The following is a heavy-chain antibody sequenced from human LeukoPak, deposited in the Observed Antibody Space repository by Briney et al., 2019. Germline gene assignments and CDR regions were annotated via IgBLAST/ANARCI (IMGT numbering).Heavy chain of an antibody. D-gene: IGHD5-18*01. CDR3: ARHGLDTAMVTGSDY. CDR2: IYPGDSDT. J-gene: IGHJ4*02. CDR1: GYIFASYW. Sequence: GESLKISCKGSGYIFASYWIGWVRQMPGKGLEWMGIIYPGDSDTRYSPSFQGQVTISADKSISTAYLQWSSLKASDTAMYYCARHGLDTAMVTGSDYWGQGTLVTVSS. V-gene: IGHV5-51*01.